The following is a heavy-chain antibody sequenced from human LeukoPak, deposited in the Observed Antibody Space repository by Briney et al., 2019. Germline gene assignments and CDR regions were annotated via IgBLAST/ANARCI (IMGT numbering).Heavy chain of an antibody. CDR1: GGSFSGYY. D-gene: IGHD3-22*01. V-gene: IGHV4-34*01. Sequence: SEILSLTCAVYGGSFSGYYWSWIRQPPGKGLEWIGEINHSGSTNYNPSLKSRVTISVDTSKNQFSLKLSSVTAADTAVYYCARETPYYYDSSGPLGFDIWGQGTMVTVSS. J-gene: IGHJ3*02. CDR3: ARETPYYYDSSGPLGFDI. CDR2: INHSGST.